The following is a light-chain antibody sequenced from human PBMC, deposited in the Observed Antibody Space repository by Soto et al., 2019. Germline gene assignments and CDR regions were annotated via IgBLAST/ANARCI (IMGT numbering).Light chain of an antibody. CDR2: KAS. CDR3: QQYNSYLWT. CDR1: QSISSW. V-gene: IGKV1-5*03. Sequence: DIQMTQSPSTLSASLGDRVTITCRASQSISSWLAWYQQKPGKAPKLLIYKASSLESGVPSRFSGSGYGTEFTLTISSLQTDDFATYYCQQYNSYLWTFGQGTKVDIK. J-gene: IGKJ1*01.